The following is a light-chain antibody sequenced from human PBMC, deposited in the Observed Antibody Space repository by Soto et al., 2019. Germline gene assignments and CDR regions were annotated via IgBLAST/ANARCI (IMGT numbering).Light chain of an antibody. Sequence: QSALTQPASVSGSPGQSITISCTGTSSDVGGYNYVSWYQQHPGKAPKLMIYEVSNRPSGVSNRFSGSKSGNTASLTISGHQAEDEADYYCSSDRSINTGVFGGGTKLTVL. J-gene: IGLJ2*01. CDR3: SSDRSINTGV. CDR1: SSDVGGYNY. V-gene: IGLV2-14*01. CDR2: EVS.